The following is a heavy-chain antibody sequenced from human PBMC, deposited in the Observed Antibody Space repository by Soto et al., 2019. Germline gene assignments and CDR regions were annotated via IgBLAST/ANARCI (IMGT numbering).Heavy chain of an antibody. CDR3: ARDPVAGTYFDY. V-gene: IGHV1-3*01. Sequence: ASVKVSCEACGYSFNSYAIHWMRQAPGQRLEWMGWINAGNGNTKVPQKFQGRVTFTRDTSASTVYMELRSLRSDDTAVYYCARDPVAGTYFDYWGQGTLVTVSS. CDR2: INAGNGNT. J-gene: IGHJ4*02. D-gene: IGHD6-19*01. CDR1: GYSFNSYA.